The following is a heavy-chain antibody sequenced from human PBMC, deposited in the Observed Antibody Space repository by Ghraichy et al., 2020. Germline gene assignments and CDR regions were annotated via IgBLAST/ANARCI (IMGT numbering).Heavy chain of an antibody. CDR3: ARVAAAWYDY. CDR1: GFTFSSYA. CDR2: ISYEGSNK. Sequence: GESLNISCAASGFTFSSYAMHWVHQAPGKGLEWVAVISYEGSNKYYADSVKGRFTISRDNSKNTLYLQMNSLRVEDTAVYYCARVAAAWYDYWGQGTLVTVSS. D-gene: IGHD6-13*01. V-gene: IGHV3-30-3*01. J-gene: IGHJ4*02.